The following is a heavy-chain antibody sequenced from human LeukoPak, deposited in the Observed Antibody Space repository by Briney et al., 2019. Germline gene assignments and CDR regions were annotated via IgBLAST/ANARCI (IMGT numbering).Heavy chain of an antibody. CDR2: IYSDNT. Sequence: PGGSLRLSCTVPGFTVSSNSMSWVRQAPGKGLEWVSFIYSDNTHYSDYVKGRFTISRDNSKNTLYLQMNSLRAEDTAVYYCARRAGAYSHPYDYWGQGTLVTVSS. CDR1: GFTVSSNS. D-gene: IGHD4/OR15-4a*01. J-gene: IGHJ4*02. CDR3: ARRAGAYSHPYDY. V-gene: IGHV3-53*01.